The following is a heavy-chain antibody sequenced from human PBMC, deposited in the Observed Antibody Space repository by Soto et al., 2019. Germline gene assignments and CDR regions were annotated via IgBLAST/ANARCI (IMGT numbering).Heavy chain of an antibody. CDR3: AKDQVRKGGSPYYYYVMDV. J-gene: IGHJ6*02. CDR2: ISSSGDST. Sequence: XVSLRLSCAVSGLTFSRYATRWVRQAPGKGLEWVSVISSSGDSTCYVDSVKGRVTFSRDNSKNTLYVQMNSLRAEDTALYYWAKDQVRKGGSPYYYYVMDVWGQGTTVTVSS. CDR1: GLTFSRYA. V-gene: IGHV3-23*01. D-gene: IGHD2-21*01.